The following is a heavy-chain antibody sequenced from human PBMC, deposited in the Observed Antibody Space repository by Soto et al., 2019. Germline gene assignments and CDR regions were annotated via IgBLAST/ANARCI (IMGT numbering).Heavy chain of an antibody. CDR1: GGSFSGYD. D-gene: IGHD2-8*02. Sequence: ASETLSLTCAVYGGSFSGYDWTWIRQPPGTGLEWIGEINHSGSTNYNPSLKSRVTISVDTSKNQFSLKLTSVTAADTAVYYCARDKITGLLDYWGQGTLVTVSS. CDR3: ARDKITGLLDY. J-gene: IGHJ4*02. CDR2: INHSGST. V-gene: IGHV4-34*01.